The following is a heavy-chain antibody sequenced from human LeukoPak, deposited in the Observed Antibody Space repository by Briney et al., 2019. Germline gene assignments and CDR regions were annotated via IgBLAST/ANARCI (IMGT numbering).Heavy chain of an antibody. D-gene: IGHD3-3*01. Sequence: GGSLRLSCAASGFTFSSYGMHWVRQAPGKGLEWVAFIRYDGNNKYYADSVKGRFTISRDNSKNTLYLQMNSLRAEDTAVYYCAKESRLRFLEWLSPFDYWGQGTLVTVSS. CDR2: IRYDGNNK. CDR3: AKESRLRFLEWLSPFDY. J-gene: IGHJ4*02. V-gene: IGHV3-30*02. CDR1: GFTFSSYG.